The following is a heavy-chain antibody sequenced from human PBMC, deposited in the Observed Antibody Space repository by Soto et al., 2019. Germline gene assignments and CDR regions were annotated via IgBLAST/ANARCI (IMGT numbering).Heavy chain of an antibody. V-gene: IGHV3-66*01. Sequence: GGSLRLSCAASGFTVSSNYMSWVRQAPGKGLEWVSVIYSGGSTYYADSVKGRFTISRDNSKNTLYLQMNSLRAEDTAVYYCASPIRGITMVRGPNYYYMDVWGKGTTVTVSS. CDR1: GFTVSSNY. D-gene: IGHD3-10*01. CDR2: IYSGGST. J-gene: IGHJ6*03. CDR3: ASPIRGITMVRGPNYYYMDV.